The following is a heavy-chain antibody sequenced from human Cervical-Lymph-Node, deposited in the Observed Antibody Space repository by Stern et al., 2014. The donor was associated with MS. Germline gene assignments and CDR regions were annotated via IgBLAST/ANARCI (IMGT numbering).Heavy chain of an antibody. CDR3: AIMGTNGIDV. Sequence: VQLVESGTEVKKPGASVKVSCKASGDTFGTYGVNWVRQAPGQRLEWLGWISGYKGNTNNAQRLQGRVTLTTDTSTTTAYMELRSLRSDDTAVYYCAIMGTNGIDVWGQGTTVTVSS. D-gene: IGHD5-18*01. CDR2: ISGYKGNT. V-gene: IGHV1-18*01. J-gene: IGHJ6*02. CDR1: GDTFGTYG.